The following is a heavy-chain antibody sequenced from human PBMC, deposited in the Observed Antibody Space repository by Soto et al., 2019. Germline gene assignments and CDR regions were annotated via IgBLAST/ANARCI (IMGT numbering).Heavy chain of an antibody. J-gene: IGHJ4*02. V-gene: IGHV1-69*01. D-gene: IGHD6-19*01. CDR1: GVAFSSHA. CDR2: SIPGFGAA. Sequence: QVQLVQSGAEVQKPGSSVKVSCKASGVAFSSHAISWVRQAPGQGLEWMGGSIPGFGAANYAQKFQGRVTIIADESTGTAYMEVSNLRSDDTAIYYCARDAVAGSWYFDFWGQGTLVTVSS. CDR3: ARDAVAGSWYFDF.